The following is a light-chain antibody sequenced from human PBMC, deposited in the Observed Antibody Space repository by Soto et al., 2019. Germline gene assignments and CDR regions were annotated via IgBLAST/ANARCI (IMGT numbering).Light chain of an antibody. Sequence: IQMTQSPSSLSASVGDRVSITCRASQSIGTFLNWYQQKPGEAPNLLIYKASRLESGVPSRFSGSGSGTEFTLTISSLQPDDFATYYCQHYSTVWAFGQGTKV. V-gene: IGKV1-5*03. CDR1: QSIGTF. CDR2: KAS. CDR3: QHYSTVWA. J-gene: IGKJ1*01.